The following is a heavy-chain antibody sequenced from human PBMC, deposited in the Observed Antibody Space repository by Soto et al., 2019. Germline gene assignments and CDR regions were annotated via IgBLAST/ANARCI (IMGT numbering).Heavy chain of an antibody. Sequence: ESGGGVVQPGRSLRLSCAASGFTFSSYAMHWVRQAPGKGLEWVAVISYDGSNKYYADSVKGRFTISRDNSKNTLYLQMNSLRAEDTAVYYCASGVVTALDYWGQGTLVTVSS. CDR3: ASGVVTALDY. V-gene: IGHV3-30-3*01. CDR2: ISYDGSNK. CDR1: GFTFSSYA. D-gene: IGHD2-21*02. J-gene: IGHJ4*02.